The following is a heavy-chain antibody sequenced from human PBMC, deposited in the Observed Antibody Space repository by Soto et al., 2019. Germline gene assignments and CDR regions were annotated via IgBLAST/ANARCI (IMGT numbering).Heavy chain of an antibody. CDR3: AHRSVLCSGGSCYSHPFDY. J-gene: IGHJ4*02. V-gene: IGHV2-5*02. D-gene: IGHD2-15*01. CDR2: IYWDDDN. CDR1: GFSLSTTGVG. Sequence: VSGPTLGNPTQSLTQTCTFSGFSLSTTGVGVGWIRQPPGKALEWLALIYWDDDNRYSPSLKSRLTITKDTSKNQVVLTMTNMDPVDTATYYCAHRSVLCSGGSCYSHPFDYWGQGTLVTVSS.